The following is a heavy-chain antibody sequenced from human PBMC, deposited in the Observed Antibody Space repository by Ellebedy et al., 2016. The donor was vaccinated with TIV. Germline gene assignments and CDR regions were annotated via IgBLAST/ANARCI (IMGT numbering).Heavy chain of an antibody. CDR1: EFTFSMYS. J-gene: IGHJ4*02. Sequence: GGSLRLSXAASEFTFSMYSMNWVRQAPGKGLEWVASISDSSSYIYYADSVKGRFTISRDNAKYSLYLQMNSLRAEDTAVYYCARADTGYCSGTSCFLDLDYWGQGTLVTVSS. D-gene: IGHD2-2*01. CDR3: ARADTGYCSGTSCFLDLDY. V-gene: IGHV3-21*01. CDR2: ISDSSSYI.